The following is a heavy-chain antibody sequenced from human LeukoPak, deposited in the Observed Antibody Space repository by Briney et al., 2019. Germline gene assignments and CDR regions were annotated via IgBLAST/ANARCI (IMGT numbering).Heavy chain of an antibody. V-gene: IGHV1-69*05. Sequence: SVKVSCKASGGTFSSYAISWVRQAPGQGLEWMGRIIPIFGIANYAQKFQGRVTITTDESTSTAYMELSSLRSEDTAVYYCARGSKVRAVRAYYYYMDVWGKGTTVTVSS. J-gene: IGHJ6*03. D-gene: IGHD3-10*01. CDR2: IIPIFGIA. CDR1: GGTFSSYA. CDR3: ARGSKVRAVRAYYYYMDV.